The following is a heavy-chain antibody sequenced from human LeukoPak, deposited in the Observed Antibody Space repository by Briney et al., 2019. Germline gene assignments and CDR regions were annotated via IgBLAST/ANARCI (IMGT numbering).Heavy chain of an antibody. CDR2: TYYRSKWFD. J-gene: IGHJ5*02. CDR3: ARHGWGSAGWFDP. V-gene: IGHV6-1*01. CDR1: GDSFSSNSAA. D-gene: IGHD7-27*01. Sequence: SQTLSLTCAISGDSFSSNSAAWNWLRQSPSRGLEWLGRTYYRSKWFDDYAVSVKSRITINPDTSKNQFSLQLNSVTPEDTAVYYCARHGWGSAGWFDPWGQGTLVTVSS.